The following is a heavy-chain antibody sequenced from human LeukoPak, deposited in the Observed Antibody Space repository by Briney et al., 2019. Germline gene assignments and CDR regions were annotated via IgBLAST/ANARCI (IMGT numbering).Heavy chain of an antibody. Sequence: SETLSLTCTVSGGSISSYYWSWIRQPPGKGLEWIGYIYYSGSTNYNPSLKSRVTISVDTSKNQFSLKLSSVTAADTAVYYCATLDLNLVRGVQDWGQGTLVTVSS. J-gene: IGHJ4*02. CDR1: GGSISSYY. V-gene: IGHV4-59*01. CDR3: ATLDLNLVRGVQD. D-gene: IGHD3-10*01. CDR2: IYYSGST.